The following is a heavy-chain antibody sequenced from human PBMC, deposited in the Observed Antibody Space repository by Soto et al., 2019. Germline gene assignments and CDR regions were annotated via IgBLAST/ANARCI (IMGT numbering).Heavy chain of an antibody. D-gene: IGHD2-8*01. CDR2: IYYSGST. CDR3: ARHPGGVLMVYAIEDWFDP. V-gene: IGHV4-39*01. CDR1: GGSISSSSYY. Sequence: QLQLQESGPGLVKPSETLSLTCTVSGGSISSSSYYWGWIRQPPGKGLEWIGSIYYSGSTYYNPSLKSRVTISVDTSKNQFSLTLSSVTAADTAVYYCARHPGGVLMVYAIEDWFDPWGQGTLVTVSS. J-gene: IGHJ5*02.